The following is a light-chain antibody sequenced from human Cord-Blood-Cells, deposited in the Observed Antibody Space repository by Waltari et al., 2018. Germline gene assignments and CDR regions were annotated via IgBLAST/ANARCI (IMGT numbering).Light chain of an antibody. CDR3: QQYNSYST. J-gene: IGKJ1*01. Sequence: DIQLTQSPSTLSASVGDRVTITCRASQSISSWLAWYQQEPGKAPKLLIYEASSLESGVPSRFSGSGSGTEFTLTISSLQPDDFATYYCQQYNSYSTFGQGTKVEIK. CDR1: QSISSW. CDR2: EAS. V-gene: IGKV1-5*03.